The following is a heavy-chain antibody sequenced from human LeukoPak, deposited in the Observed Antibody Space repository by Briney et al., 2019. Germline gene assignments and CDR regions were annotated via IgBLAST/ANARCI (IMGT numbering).Heavy chain of an antibody. V-gene: IGHV1-8*02. CDR1: GYTFTSYD. J-gene: IGHJ6*03. Sequence: ASVKVSCKASGYTFTSYDINWVRQATGQGLEWMGWMNPNSGNTNYAQKFQGRVTMTTDTSTSTAYMELRGLRSDDTAVYYCARGDYYGSGSYQNSYYYYMDVWGKGTTVTISS. D-gene: IGHD3-10*01. CDR3: ARGDYYGSGSYQNSYYYYMDV. CDR2: MNPNSGNT.